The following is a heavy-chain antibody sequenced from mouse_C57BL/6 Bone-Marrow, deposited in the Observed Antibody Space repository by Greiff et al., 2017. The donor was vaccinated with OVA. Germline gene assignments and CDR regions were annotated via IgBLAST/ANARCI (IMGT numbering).Heavy chain of an antibody. J-gene: IGHJ4*01. CDR2: IRLKSDNYAT. Sequence: VQLKESGGGLVQPGGSMKLSCVASGFTFSNYWMNWVRQSPEKGLEWVAQIRLKSDNYATHYAESVKGRFTISRDDSKSSVYLQMNNLMAEDTGIYYCTGGGLWSFYYAMDYWGQGTSVTVSS. CDR1: GFTFSNYW. V-gene: IGHV6-3*01. CDR3: TGGGLWSFYYAMDY. D-gene: IGHD1-1*02.